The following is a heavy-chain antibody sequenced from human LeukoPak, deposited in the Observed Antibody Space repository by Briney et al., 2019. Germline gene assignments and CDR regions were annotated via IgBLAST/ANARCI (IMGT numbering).Heavy chain of an antibody. CDR2: IYYSGST. CDR3: ARSSTWYFDY. Sequence: SVTLSLTCTVSGGSISSSSYNWGWIRQPPGKGLEWIGSIYYSGSTYFNPSLKSRITIFVDTSKNQFSLKLSSLTAADTAVYYCARSSTWYFDYWGQGTLVTVSS. CDR1: GGSISSSSYN. J-gene: IGHJ4*02. D-gene: IGHD6-13*01. V-gene: IGHV4-39*01.